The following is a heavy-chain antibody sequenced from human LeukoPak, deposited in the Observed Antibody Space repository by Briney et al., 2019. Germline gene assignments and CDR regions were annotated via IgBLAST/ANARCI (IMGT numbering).Heavy chain of an antibody. D-gene: IGHD6-6*01. CDR3: ARGPNSSSSGTYYYYYYMDV. CDR1: GGSFSGYY. Sequence: SETLSLTCAVYGGSFSGYYWSWIRQPPGKGLEWIGEINHSGSTNYNPSLKSRVTISVYTSKNQFSLKLSSVTAADTAVYYCARGPNSSSSGTYYYYYYMDVWGKGTTVTVSS. J-gene: IGHJ6*03. CDR2: INHSGST. V-gene: IGHV4-34*01.